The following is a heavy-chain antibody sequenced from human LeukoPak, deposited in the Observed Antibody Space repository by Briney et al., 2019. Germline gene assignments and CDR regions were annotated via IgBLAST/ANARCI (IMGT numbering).Heavy chain of an antibody. V-gene: IGHV1-8*02. CDR3: ARGRYSGYDADAFDI. D-gene: IGHD5-12*01. J-gene: IGHJ3*02. Sequence: ASVKVSCKASGYTFTGYYMHWVRQAPGQGLEWMGWMNPNSGNTGYAQKFQGRVTMTRNTSISTAYMELSSLRSEDTAVYYCARGRYSGYDADAFDIWGQGTMVTVSS. CDR1: GYTFTGYY. CDR2: MNPNSGNT.